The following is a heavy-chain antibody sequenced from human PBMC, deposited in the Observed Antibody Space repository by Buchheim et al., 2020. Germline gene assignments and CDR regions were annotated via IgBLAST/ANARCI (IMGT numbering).Heavy chain of an antibody. D-gene: IGHD2-15*01. V-gene: IGHV3-7*01. CDR2: INKDGSEK. Sequence: VQLVESGGGLVQPGGSLRLSCTASGFTFRNYWMTWVRQAPGKGLEWVANINKDGSEKYFLHSVKGRFTISRDKAQNSLFLQMNSLRAEDTAVYYCVRELVVAPAEYFDSWGQGT. CDR3: VRELVVAPAEYFDS. J-gene: IGHJ4*02. CDR1: GFTFRNYW.